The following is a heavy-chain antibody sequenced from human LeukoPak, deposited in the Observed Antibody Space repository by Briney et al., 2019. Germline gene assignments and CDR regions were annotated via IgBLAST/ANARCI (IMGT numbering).Heavy chain of an antibody. J-gene: IGHJ6*02. Sequence: GGPLRLSCAASGFTFSSYAMSWVRQAPGKGLEWVSAISGSGGSTYYADSVKGRFTISRDNSKNTLYLQMNSLRAEDTAVYYCAKDLHSLYGMDVWGQGTTVTVSS. CDR1: GFTFSSYA. V-gene: IGHV3-23*01. CDR3: AKDLHSLYGMDV. D-gene: IGHD2-21*01. CDR2: ISGSGGST.